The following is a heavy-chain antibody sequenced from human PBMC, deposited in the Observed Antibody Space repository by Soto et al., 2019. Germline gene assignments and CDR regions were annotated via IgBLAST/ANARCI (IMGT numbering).Heavy chain of an antibody. CDR3: ARIAVAGLLYGMDV. D-gene: IGHD6-19*01. CDR2: SRDKAQGYST. V-gene: IGHV3-72*01. CDR1: GFTLSDHY. J-gene: IGHJ6*02. Sequence: PGRSLRLSCAGSGFTLSDHYIDWVRQAPGKGLEWVGRSRDKAQGYSTAYAASVKGRFTTSRDESKNSVYLQMNSLKTEDTAVYYCARIAVAGLLYGMDVWGQGTTVTVS.